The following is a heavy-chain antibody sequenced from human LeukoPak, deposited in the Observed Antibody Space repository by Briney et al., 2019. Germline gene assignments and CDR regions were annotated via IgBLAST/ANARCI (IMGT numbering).Heavy chain of an antibody. J-gene: IGHJ4*02. D-gene: IGHD2-2*01. Sequence: PGGSLRLSCAASGFTFSSYWMSWVRQAPGKGLEWVANIKQDESEKYYVDSVKGRFTISRDNAKNSLYLQMNSLRAEDTAVYYCAREVVVVPAAHFDYWGQGTLVTVSS. CDR2: IKQDESEK. V-gene: IGHV3-7*03. CDR1: GFTFSSYW. CDR3: AREVVVVPAAHFDY.